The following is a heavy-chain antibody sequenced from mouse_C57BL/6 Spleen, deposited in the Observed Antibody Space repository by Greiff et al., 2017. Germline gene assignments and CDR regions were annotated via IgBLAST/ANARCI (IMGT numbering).Heavy chain of an antibody. CDR3: ARPSYYGSSYWFAY. D-gene: IGHD1-1*01. CDR1: GYTFTDYN. V-gene: IGHV1-18*01. CDR2: INPNNGGT. Sequence: EVQLQQSGPELVKPGASVKIPCKASGYTFTDYNMDWVKQSHGKSLEWIGDINPNNGGTIYNQKFKGKATLTVDKSSSTAYMELRSLTSEDTAVYYCARPSYYGSSYWFAYWGQGTLVTVSA. J-gene: IGHJ3*01.